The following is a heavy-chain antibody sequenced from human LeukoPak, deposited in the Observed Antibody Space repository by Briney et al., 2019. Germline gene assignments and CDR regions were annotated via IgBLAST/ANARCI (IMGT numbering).Heavy chain of an antibody. CDR1: GGTFSSYA. Sequence: EASVKVSCKASGGTFSSYAISWVRQAPGQGLEWMGGIIPIFGTANYAQKFQGRVTITTDESTSTAYMELSSLRSEDTAVHYCARGAAAGIRGISSVNFDYWGQGTLVTVSS. V-gene: IGHV1-69*05. D-gene: IGHD6-13*01. CDR2: IIPIFGTA. CDR3: ARGAAAGIRGISSVNFDY. J-gene: IGHJ4*02.